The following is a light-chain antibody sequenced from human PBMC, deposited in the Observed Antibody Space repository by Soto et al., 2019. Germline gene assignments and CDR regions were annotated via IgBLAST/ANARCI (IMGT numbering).Light chain of an antibody. V-gene: IGKV1-39*01. Sequence: DIQMTQSPSSLSASVGDRVTITCRASQSISTYLNWYQQKQGKAPKLLIYIASSLRSGVPSRFSGSGSGTDLTITISSLQPEDFETYFCQQTYSTPLSFGGGTKVDIK. J-gene: IGKJ4*01. CDR1: QSISTY. CDR3: QQTYSTPLS. CDR2: IAS.